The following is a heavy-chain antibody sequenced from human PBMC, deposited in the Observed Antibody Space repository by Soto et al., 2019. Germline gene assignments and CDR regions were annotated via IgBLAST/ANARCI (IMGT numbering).Heavy chain of an antibody. CDR2: IIPVLGTP. V-gene: IGHV1-69*01. CDR3: ASSAGLDHLLNYYGLNV. J-gene: IGHJ6*02. D-gene: IGHD6-13*01. CDR1: GGTFTSTA. Sequence: QVLLVQSSAEVKKPGSSVKVSCKASGGTFTSTAFSWVRQAPGQGLEWMGGIIPVLGTPNYAQKFQARLTVTAVASTTTVHMELSSLRSDDTDVYYCASSAGLDHLLNYYGLNVWGQGTTVTVSS.